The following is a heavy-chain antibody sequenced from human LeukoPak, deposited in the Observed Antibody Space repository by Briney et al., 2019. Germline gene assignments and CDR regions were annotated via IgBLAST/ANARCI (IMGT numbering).Heavy chain of an antibody. D-gene: IGHD5-12*01. CDR2: INPNSGGT. V-gene: IGHV1-2*02. CDR1: GYTFTDYY. Sequence: ASVKVSCKTSGYTFTDYYMYWVRQAPGQGLEWMGWINPNSGGTNYAQKFQGRVTMTRDTSISTAYMELSRLRSDDTAVYYCARGDGFGGYDLISYWGQGTLVTVSS. J-gene: IGHJ4*02. CDR3: ARGDGFGGYDLISY.